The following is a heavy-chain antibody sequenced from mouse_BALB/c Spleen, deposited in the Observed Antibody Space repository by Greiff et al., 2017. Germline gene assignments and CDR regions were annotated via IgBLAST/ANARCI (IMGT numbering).Heavy chain of an antibody. CDR1: GFSLTSYG. CDR2: IWAGGST. J-gene: IGHJ4*01. D-gene: IGHD2-1*01. Sequence: QVQLKESGPGLVAPSQSLSITCTVSGFSLTSYGVHWVRQPPGKGLEWLGVIWAGGSTNYNSALMSRLSISKDNSKSQVFLKMNSLQTDDTAMYYCARDNYGNYVGAMDYWGQGTSVTVSS. V-gene: IGHV2-9*02. CDR3: ARDNYGNYVGAMDY.